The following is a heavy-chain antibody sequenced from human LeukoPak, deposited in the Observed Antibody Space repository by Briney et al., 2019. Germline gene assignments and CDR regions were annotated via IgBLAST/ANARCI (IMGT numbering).Heavy chain of an antibody. J-gene: IGHJ4*02. CDR1: GFTFSSYA. CDR2: ISYDGSNK. V-gene: IGHV3-30-3*01. Sequence: QTGGSLRLSCAASGFTFSSYAMHWVRQAPGKGLEWVAVISYDGSNKYYADSVKGRFTISRDNSKNTLYLQMNSLRAKDTAVYYCARARDYWGQGTLVTVSS. CDR3: ARARDY.